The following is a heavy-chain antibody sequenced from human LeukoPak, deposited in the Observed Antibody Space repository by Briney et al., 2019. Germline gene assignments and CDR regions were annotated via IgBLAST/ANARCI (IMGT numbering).Heavy chain of an antibody. CDR1: GFTFSRSA. CDR2: ISSSGNT. Sequence: PGGSLRLSCAASGFTFSRSAMTWVRQTPGKGLDWVSSISSSGNTYCADSLKGRFTISRDNSKNMLYLQMNSLRAEDTAVYYCVKGRISEDGLDFWGQGTLVTVSS. D-gene: IGHD6-13*01. CDR3: VKGRISEDGLDF. J-gene: IGHJ4*02. V-gene: IGHV3-23*01.